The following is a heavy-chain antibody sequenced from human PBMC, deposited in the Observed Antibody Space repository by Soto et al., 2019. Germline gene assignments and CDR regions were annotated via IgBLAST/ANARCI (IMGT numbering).Heavy chain of an antibody. CDR2: IYYSGST. V-gene: IGHV4-30-4*01. D-gene: IGHD3-9*01. CDR1: GGSISSGDYF. J-gene: IGHJ5*02. CDR3: ARATLRYFDPRWFDP. Sequence: SETLSLTCTVSGGSISSGDYFWSWIRQPPGKGLEWIGYIYYSGSTYYNPSLKSRVTISVDTSKNQFSLKLSSVTAADTAVYYCARATLRYFDPRWFDPWGQGTLVTVSS.